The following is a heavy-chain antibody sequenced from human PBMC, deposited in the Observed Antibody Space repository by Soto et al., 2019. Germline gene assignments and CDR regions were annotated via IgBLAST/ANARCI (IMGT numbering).Heavy chain of an antibody. CDR3: ASDRGVAGDY. CDR1: GYTFTSYG. CDR2: ISAYNGNT. V-gene: IGHV1-18*01. D-gene: IGHD6-19*01. J-gene: IGHJ4*02. Sequence: QVQLVQSGAEVKKPGASVKVSCKASGYTFTSYGISWVRQAPGQGLEWMGWISAYNGNTNYAQKLXGXAXRXXDTSTSTAYMELRSLRSDDTDVYYCASDRGVAGDYWGQGTLVTVSS.